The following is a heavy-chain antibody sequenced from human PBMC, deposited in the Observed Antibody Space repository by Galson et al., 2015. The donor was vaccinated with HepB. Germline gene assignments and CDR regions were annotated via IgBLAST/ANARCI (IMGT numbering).Heavy chain of an antibody. CDR3: NRRDGYSCGPYPH. J-gene: IGHJ4*02. D-gene: IGHD6-19*01. CDR1: GFTFSGSA. CDR2: IRSKANSYET. V-gene: IGHV3-73*01. Sequence: SLRLSCAASGFTFSGSAMHWVRQAPGKGLEWVGRIRSKANSYETAYAASVKGRFTISRYNTKNNAYLQMNSVKNEDTAVCYCNRRDGYSCGPYPHWGQGTLVTVSS.